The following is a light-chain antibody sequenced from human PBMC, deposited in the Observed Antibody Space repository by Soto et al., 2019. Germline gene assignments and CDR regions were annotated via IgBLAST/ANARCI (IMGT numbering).Light chain of an antibody. CDR3: QQYKTYPMYT. V-gene: IGKV1-5*01. CDR2: DAS. Sequence: IQMTQSPSTLSASLGDRVTITCRASQSISTWLAWYQHKPGKAPKFLISDASNLASGVPARFSGSGSGTEFALTISSLQPDDLATYYCQQYKTYPMYTFGQGTKLEIK. CDR1: QSISTW. J-gene: IGKJ2*01.